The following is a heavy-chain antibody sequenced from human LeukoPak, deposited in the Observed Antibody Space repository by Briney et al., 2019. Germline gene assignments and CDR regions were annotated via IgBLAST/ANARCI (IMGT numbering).Heavy chain of an antibody. J-gene: IGHJ5*02. CDR1: GYTLTELS. CDR3: AVAAAVMGHWFDP. CDR2: INPSGGST. V-gene: IGHV1-46*01. Sequence: GASVKVSCKVSGYTLTELSMHWVRQAPGQGLEWMGIINPSGGSTSYAQKFQGRVTMTRDTSTSTVYMELSSLRSEDTAVYYCAVAAAVMGHWFDPWGQGTLVTVSS. D-gene: IGHD6-13*01.